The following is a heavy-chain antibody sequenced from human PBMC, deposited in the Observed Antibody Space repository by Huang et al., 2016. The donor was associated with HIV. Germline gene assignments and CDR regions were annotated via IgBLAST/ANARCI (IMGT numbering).Heavy chain of an antibody. V-gene: IGHV4-59*01. CDR2: IYYSGSN. Sequence: QVQLQESGPGLVQHSETLSLPCTVSGGSISRYYWSWIRQTPGKGLECIGYIYYSGSNNYNPSLKSRVTISVDTSKNQFSLKLRSVTAADTAVYYCARGPSPWLQEAFDIWGQGTMVTVSS. D-gene: IGHD5-12*01. CDR3: ARGPSPWLQEAFDI. CDR1: GGSISRYY. J-gene: IGHJ3*02.